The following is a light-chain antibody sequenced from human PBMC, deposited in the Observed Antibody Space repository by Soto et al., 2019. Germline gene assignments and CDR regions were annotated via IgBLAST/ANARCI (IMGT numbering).Light chain of an antibody. CDR2: AAS. CDR1: QSVISTD. Sequence: EIVLTQSPGTLSLSPGERATLSCRASQSVISTDLAWYQQKPGQAPRLLVYAASSRASGIPDRFIGSGSGTDFTLTISRLEPEDFAVYYCQQYGTSPPDFGGGTRVEI. CDR3: QQYGTSPPD. J-gene: IGKJ4*01. V-gene: IGKV3-20*01.